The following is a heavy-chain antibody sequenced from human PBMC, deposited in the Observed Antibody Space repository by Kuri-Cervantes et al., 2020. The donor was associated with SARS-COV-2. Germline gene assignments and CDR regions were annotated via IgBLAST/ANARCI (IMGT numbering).Heavy chain of an antibody. CDR2: IRSKAYGGTT. D-gene: IGHD5-18*01. Sequence: GESLKISCTASGFTFGDYAMSWVRQAPGKGLEWVGFIRSKAYGGTTEYAASVKGRFTISRDDSKSIAYLQMNSLKTEDTAVYYCTTQRGYSYGYPTYYYYMDVWGKGTTVTVSS. V-gene: IGHV3-49*04. J-gene: IGHJ6*03. CDR3: TTQRGYSYGYPTYYYYMDV. CDR1: GFTFGDYA.